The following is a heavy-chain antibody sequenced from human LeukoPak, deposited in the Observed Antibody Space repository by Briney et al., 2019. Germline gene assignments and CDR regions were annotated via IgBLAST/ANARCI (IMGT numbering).Heavy chain of an antibody. J-gene: IGHJ4*02. CDR3: ARGRGFRYFDY. D-gene: IGHD2-15*01. V-gene: IGHV4-34*01. Sequence: PSETLSFTCAVYGGSFSGYYWSWIRQPPGKGLEWIGEINHSGSTIYNPSLKSRVTISVDTSKNQFSLKLSSVTAADTAVYYCARGRGFRYFDYWGQGTLVTVSS. CDR2: INHSGST. CDR1: GGSFSGYY.